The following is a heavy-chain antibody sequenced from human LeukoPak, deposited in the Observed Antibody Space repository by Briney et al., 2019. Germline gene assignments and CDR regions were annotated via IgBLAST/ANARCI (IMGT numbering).Heavy chain of an antibody. Sequence: ASVKVSCKASGYTFTGYYMHWVRQAPGQGLEWMGWISAYNGNTNYAQKFQGRVTMTTDTSTSTAYMELRSLRSDDTAVYYCARERSDIAAAGTFSNFDYWGQGTLVTVSS. J-gene: IGHJ4*02. CDR2: ISAYNGNT. CDR1: GYTFTGYY. D-gene: IGHD6-13*01. V-gene: IGHV1-18*04. CDR3: ARERSDIAAAGTFSNFDY.